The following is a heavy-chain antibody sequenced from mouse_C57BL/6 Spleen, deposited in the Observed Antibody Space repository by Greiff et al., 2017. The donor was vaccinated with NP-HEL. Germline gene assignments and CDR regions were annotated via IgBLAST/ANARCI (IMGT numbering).Heavy chain of an antibody. Sequence: VQLQQSGAELARPGASVKLSCKASGYTFTSYGISWVKQRTGQGLEWIGEIYPRSGNTYYNEKFKGKATLTADKSSSTAYMELRSLTYGATAVYFCAMTYYDYEDYWGQGTTLTVSS. CDR1: GYTFTSYG. V-gene: IGHV1-81*01. J-gene: IGHJ2*01. CDR2: IYPRSGNT. CDR3: AMTYYDYEDY. D-gene: IGHD2-4*01.